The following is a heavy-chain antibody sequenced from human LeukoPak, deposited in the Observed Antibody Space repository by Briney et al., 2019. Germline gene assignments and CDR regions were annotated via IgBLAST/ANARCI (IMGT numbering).Heavy chain of an antibody. V-gene: IGHV1-2*02. Sequence: ASVKVSCKASGYTFTGYYMHWVRQAPGQGLEWMGWINPNSGGTNYAQKFQGRVTMTWDTSISTAYMELSRLRSDDTAVYYCARTASITIFGVPFPGYWGQGTLVTVSS. CDR1: GYTFTGYY. CDR2: INPNSGGT. J-gene: IGHJ4*02. D-gene: IGHD3-3*01. CDR3: ARTASITIFGVPFPGY.